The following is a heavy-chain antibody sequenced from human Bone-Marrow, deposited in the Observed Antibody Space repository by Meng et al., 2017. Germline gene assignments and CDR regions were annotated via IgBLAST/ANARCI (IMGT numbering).Heavy chain of an antibody. CDR2: INHSGST. V-gene: IGHV4-34*01. CDR3: ARGPTTMAHDFDY. J-gene: IGHJ4*02. CDR1: GGSFSDYY. Sequence: LLHWGAVVLQPSEVLSLTCVVSGGSFSDYYWSWIRQPPGKGLEWIGEINHSGSTNYNPSLESRATISVDTSQNNLSLKLSSVTAADSAVYYCARGPTTMAHDFDYWGQGTLVTVSS. D-gene: IGHD4-11*01.